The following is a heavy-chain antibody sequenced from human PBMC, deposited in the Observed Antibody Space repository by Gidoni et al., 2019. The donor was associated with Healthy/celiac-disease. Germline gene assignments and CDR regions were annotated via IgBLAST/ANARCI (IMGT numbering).Heavy chain of an antibody. D-gene: IGHD2-15*01. CDR2: INPSGGST. CDR1: GYNFTSYY. Sequence: QVQLVQSGAEVKKPGDSVKVSCKASGYNFTSYYMHWVRQAPGQGLEWRGIINPSGGSTSYAQKFQGRVTMTRDTSTSTVNMELSSLRSEDTAVYYCARTVAAQLYYYYGMDVWGQGTTVTVSS. V-gene: IGHV1-46*01. J-gene: IGHJ6*02. CDR3: ARTVAAQLYYYYGMDV.